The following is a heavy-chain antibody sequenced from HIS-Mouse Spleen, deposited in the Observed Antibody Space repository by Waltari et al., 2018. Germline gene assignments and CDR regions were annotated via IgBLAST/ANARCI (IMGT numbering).Heavy chain of an antibody. D-gene: IGHD1-26*01. Sequence: EVQLVESGGGLVKPGGSLRLSCAASGFTFSSYSMNWVRQAPGKGVEWVSSISSSSSYIYYADSVKGRFTISRDNAKNSLYLQMNSLRAEDTAVYYCASTAGSIVGATGFDYWGQGTLVTVSS. J-gene: IGHJ4*02. CDR1: GFTFSSYS. CDR2: ISSSSSYI. V-gene: IGHV3-21*01. CDR3: ASTAGSIVGATGFDY.